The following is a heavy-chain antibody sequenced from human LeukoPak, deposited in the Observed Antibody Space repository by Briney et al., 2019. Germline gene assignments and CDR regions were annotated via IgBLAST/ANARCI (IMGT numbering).Heavy chain of an antibody. Sequence: PGGSLRLSRAASGFTFSSYSMNWVRQAPGKGLEWVSSISSSSSYIYYADSVKGRFTISRDNAKNSLYLQMNSLRAEDTAVYYCARDLMTTVTTADYWGQGTLVTVSS. CDR2: ISSSSSYI. D-gene: IGHD4-11*01. CDR3: ARDLMTTVTTADY. J-gene: IGHJ4*02. CDR1: GFTFSSYS. V-gene: IGHV3-21*01.